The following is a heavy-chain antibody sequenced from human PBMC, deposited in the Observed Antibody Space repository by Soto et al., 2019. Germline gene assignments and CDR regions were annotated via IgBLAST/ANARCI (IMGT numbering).Heavy chain of an antibody. CDR1: GYSFTSYW. CDR2: IYPGDSDT. J-gene: IGHJ6*02. D-gene: IGHD6-13*01. V-gene: IGHV5-51*01. Sequence: PGESLKISCKGSGYSFTSYWIGWVRQMPGKGLEWMGIIYPGDSDTRYSPSFQGQVTISADKSISTAYLQWSSLKASDTAMYYCARLSGSSSWRLSYYGMDVWGQGTTVTVSS. CDR3: ARLSGSSSWRLSYYGMDV.